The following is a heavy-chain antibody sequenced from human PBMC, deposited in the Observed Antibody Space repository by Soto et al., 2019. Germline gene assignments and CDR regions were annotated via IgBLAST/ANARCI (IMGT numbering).Heavy chain of an antibody. V-gene: IGHV4-59*04. Sequence: SETLSLTCTVSGGSISSYYWSWIRQPPGKGLEWIGYIYYSGSTYYNPSLKSRVTISVDTSKNQFSLKLSSVTAADTAVYYCAGITMVRGVARYYYYYMDVWGKGTTVTVSS. J-gene: IGHJ6*03. CDR1: GGSISSYY. CDR2: IYYSGST. D-gene: IGHD3-10*01. CDR3: AGITMVRGVARYYYYYMDV.